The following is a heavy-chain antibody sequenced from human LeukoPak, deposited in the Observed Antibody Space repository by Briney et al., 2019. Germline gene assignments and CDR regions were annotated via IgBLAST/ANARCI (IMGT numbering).Heavy chain of an antibody. CDR3: ARENYDILTGYPPFDY. Sequence: ASVKVSCKASGYTFIRNAISWVRQAPGQGLEWMGWISAYDGHTKYVQKFQGSVIMTRDTSTSTAYMELTSLRSDDTAVYYCARENYDILTGYPPFDYWGQGTLVTVSS. D-gene: IGHD3-9*01. V-gene: IGHV1-18*01. CDR1: GYTFIRNA. J-gene: IGHJ4*02. CDR2: ISAYDGHT.